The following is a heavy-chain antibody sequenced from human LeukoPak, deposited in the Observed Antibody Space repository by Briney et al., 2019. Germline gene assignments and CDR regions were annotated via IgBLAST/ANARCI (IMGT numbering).Heavy chain of an antibody. V-gene: IGHV4-34*01. CDR3: AREPPKYYYGSGSYYNDY. CDR2: INHSGST. D-gene: IGHD3-10*01. CDR1: GGSFSGYY. Sequence: SETLSLTCAVYGGSFSGYYWSRIRQPPGKGLEWIGEINHSGSTNYNPSLKSRVTISVDTSKNQFSLKLSSVTAADTAVYYCAREPPKYYYGSGSYYNDYWGQGTLVTVSS. J-gene: IGHJ4*02.